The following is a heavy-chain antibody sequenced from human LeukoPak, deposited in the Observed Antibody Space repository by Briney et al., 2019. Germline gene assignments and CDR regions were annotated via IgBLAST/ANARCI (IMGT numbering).Heavy chain of an antibody. CDR3: ARGYGSSWYYYYYYMDV. V-gene: IGHV1-8*01. D-gene: IGHD6-13*01. CDR2: MNPNSGNT. CDR1: GYTFTSYD. J-gene: IGHJ6*03. Sequence: ASVKVPCKASGYTFTSYDINWVRQATGQGLEWMGWMNPNSGNTGYAQKFQGRVTMTRNTSISTAYMELSSLRSEDTAVYYCARGYGSSWYYYYYYMDVWGKGTTVTVSS.